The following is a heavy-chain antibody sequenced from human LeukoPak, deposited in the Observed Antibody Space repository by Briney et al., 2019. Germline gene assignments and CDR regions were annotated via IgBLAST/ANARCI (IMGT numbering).Heavy chain of an antibody. CDR3: TINYYNGSLYEDY. V-gene: IGHV3-49*04. CDR1: GLSFGGDA. CDR2: IRDKVSGGTT. Sequence: PGGSLRLSCSGSGLSFGGDAVSWVRQAPGKGLEWVGFIRDKVSGGTTEYVASVRGRFTISRDDSRSIAYLQMTRLKTEDTAVYYCTINYYNGSLYEDYWGQGTLVTVSS. J-gene: IGHJ4*02. D-gene: IGHD3-22*01.